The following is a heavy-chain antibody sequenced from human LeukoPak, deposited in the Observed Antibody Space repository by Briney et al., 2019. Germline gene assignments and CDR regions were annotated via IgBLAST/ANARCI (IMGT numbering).Heavy chain of an antibody. CDR3: ARENYSYGFDWP. CDR1: GGSLSSYY. V-gene: IGHV4-4*07. Sequence: SETLSLTCTVSGGSLSSYYWSWIRQPAGKGLEWIGRIYTSGSTNYNPSLKSRVTMSVDTSKNQYSLKLSSVTAADTAVYYCARENYSYGFDWPWGQGTLVTVSS. D-gene: IGHD5-18*01. J-gene: IGHJ5*02. CDR2: IYTSGST.